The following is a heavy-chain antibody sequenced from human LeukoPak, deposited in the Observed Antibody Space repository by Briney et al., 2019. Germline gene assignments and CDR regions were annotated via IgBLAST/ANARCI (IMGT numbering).Heavy chain of an antibody. J-gene: IGHJ4*02. Sequence: PGGSLRLSCAASGFTSSSYDMHWVRQAPGKGLEWVAVISHDGSNKYHADSVKGRFTISRDNSKNTLYLEMNSLRVEDTAVYYCARGFSYTLYCFDYWGQGTLVTVSS. V-gene: IGHV3-30-3*01. D-gene: IGHD2-2*02. CDR1: GFTSSSYD. CDR2: ISHDGSNK. CDR3: ARGFSYTLYCFDY.